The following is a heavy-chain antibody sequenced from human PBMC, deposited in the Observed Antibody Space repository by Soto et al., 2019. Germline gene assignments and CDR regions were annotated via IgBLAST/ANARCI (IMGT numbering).Heavy chain of an antibody. CDR2: INPSGGST. J-gene: IGHJ6*03. CDR3: ARVTIFRDMDV. Sequence: ASVKVSCKASGYTYTSYYMHWVRQAPGQGLEWMGIINPSGGSTSYAQKFQGRVTMTRDTSTSTVYMELSSLRSEDTAVYYCARVTIFRDMDVWGKGTTVTVSS. CDR1: GYTYTSYY. V-gene: IGHV1-46*03. D-gene: IGHD3-3*01.